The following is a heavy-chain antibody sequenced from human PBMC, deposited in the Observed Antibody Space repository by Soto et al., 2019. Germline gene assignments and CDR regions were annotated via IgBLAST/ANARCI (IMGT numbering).Heavy chain of an antibody. J-gene: IGHJ5*02. Sequence: QVQLQESGPGLVKPSQTLSLTCTVSGASISSGGHYWSWIRQHPGKGLEWIGYIYYSGSTYYNPSLNRRVIISVDTSKNQFSLKLNSVTAADTALYYCASEIVVSARWFDPWGQGTLVTVSS. CDR2: IYYSGST. D-gene: IGHD3-22*01. CDR1: GASISSGGHY. V-gene: IGHV4-31*03. CDR3: ASEIVVSARWFDP.